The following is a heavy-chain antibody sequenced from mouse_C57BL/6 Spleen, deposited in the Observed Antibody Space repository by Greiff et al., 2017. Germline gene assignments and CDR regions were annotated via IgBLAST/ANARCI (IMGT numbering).Heavy chain of an antibody. CDR1: GYAFTNYL. V-gene: IGHV1-54*01. J-gene: IGHJ1*03. CDR2: INPGSGGT. D-gene: IGHD1-1*01. Sequence: VQLQQSGAELVRPGTSVKVSCKASGYAFTNYLIEWVKQRPGQGLEWIGVINPGSGGTNYNEKFKGKATLTADKSSSTAYMQLSSLTSEDCAVYFCARNYGSPYWYFDVWGTGTTVTVSS. CDR3: ARNYGSPYWYFDV.